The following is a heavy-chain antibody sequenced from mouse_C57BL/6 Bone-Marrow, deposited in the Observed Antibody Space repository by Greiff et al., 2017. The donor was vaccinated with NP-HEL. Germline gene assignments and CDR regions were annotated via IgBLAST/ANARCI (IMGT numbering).Heavy chain of an antibody. V-gene: IGHV2-2*01. J-gene: IGHJ1*03. Sequence: QVQLQQSGPGLVQPSQSLSITCTVSGFSLTSYGVHWVRQSPGKGLEWLGVIWSGGSTDYNAAFISRLSISKDNSKSQVFFKMNSLQADDTAIYYCARKGFPYFDVWGTGTTVTVSS. CDR2: IWSGGST. CDR1: GFSLTSYG. CDR3: ARKGFPYFDV.